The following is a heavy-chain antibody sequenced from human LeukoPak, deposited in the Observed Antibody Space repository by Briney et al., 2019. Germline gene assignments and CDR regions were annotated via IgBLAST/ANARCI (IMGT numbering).Heavy chain of an antibody. J-gene: IGHJ6*02. CDR1: GYTFTSYY. Sequence: GASVKVSCKASGYTFTSYYMHWVRQAPGQGLEWMGIINPSGGSTSYAQKFQGRVTMTRDTSTSTVYMELSSLRSEDTAVYYCAGGMLSPYCYYGMDVWGQGTTVTVSS. CDR2: INPSGGST. D-gene: IGHD2-8*01. CDR3: AGGMLSPYCYYGMDV. V-gene: IGHV1-46*01.